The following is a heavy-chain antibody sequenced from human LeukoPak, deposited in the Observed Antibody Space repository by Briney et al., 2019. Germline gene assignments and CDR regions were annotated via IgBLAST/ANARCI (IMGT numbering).Heavy chain of an antibody. CDR1: GGSISSYY. CDR3: ARLPYYYDSSGIYYFDY. CDR2: IYYSGST. Sequence: SETLSLTCTVSGGSISSYYWSWLRQPPGKGLEWIGYIYYSGSTNYNPSLKSRVTISVDTSKNQFSLKLSSVTAADTAVYYCARLPYYYDSSGIYYFDYWGQGTLVTVSS. D-gene: IGHD3-22*01. J-gene: IGHJ4*02. V-gene: IGHV4-59*01.